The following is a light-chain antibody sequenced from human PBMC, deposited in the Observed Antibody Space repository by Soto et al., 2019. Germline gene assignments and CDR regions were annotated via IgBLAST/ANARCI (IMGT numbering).Light chain of an antibody. V-gene: IGLV1-40*01. CDR3: QSYDNSLKIV. CDR2: GNS. J-gene: IGLJ3*02. CDR1: SSNIGAGYD. Sequence: VLAQPPSVSGAPGQRVTISSTGRSSNIGAGYDVHWYKQLPGTAPRLLIYGNSNRPSGVPDRFSGSKSGTSASLAITGLQAEDEADYYCQSYDNSLKIVVGGGTQLTVL.